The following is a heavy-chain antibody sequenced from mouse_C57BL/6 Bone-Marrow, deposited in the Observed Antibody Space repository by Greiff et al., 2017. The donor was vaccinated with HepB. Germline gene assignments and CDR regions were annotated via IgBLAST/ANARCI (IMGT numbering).Heavy chain of an antibody. J-gene: IGHJ3*01. CDR3: ARSRGYSPWFAY. CDR1: GYTFTDYN. D-gene: IGHD2-3*01. V-gene: IGHV1-22*01. Sequence: EVQLQQSGPELVKPGASVKMSCKASGYTFTDYNMHWVKQSHGKSLEWIGYINPNNGGTSYNQKFKGKATLTVNKSSSTAYMQLRSLTSEDSAVYYCARSRGYSPWFAYWGQGTLVTVSA. CDR2: INPNNGGT.